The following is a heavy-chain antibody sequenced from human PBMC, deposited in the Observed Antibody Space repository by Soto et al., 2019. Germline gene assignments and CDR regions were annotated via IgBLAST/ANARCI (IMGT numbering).Heavy chain of an antibody. CDR3: ARSASYYGIDL. Sequence: GGSLRLSCAASGFTLRSYAMHWVRQAPGKWLEWLAVISYEGSNRYYADSVQFRFTLTRDNAKKTVDLQMNSLRADDTAVYYCARSASYYGIDLSGQGTTVSV. J-gene: IGHJ6*02. CDR1: GFTLRSYA. V-gene: IGHV3-30*04. CDR2: ISYEGSNR.